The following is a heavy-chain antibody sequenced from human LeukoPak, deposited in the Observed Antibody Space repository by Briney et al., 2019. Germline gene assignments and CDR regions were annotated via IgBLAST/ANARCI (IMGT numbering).Heavy chain of an antibody. V-gene: IGHV1-18*01. D-gene: IGHD1-7*01. CDR1: GYTFTNYG. CDR3: ATDNWNSFDP. CDR2: IRTSNGDT. J-gene: IGHJ5*02. Sequence: ASVKVSCKASGYTFTNYGISWVRHAPRQGLEWVGWIRTSNGDTHYEEKFHGRVTMTTDTSTSTVYMEVTSLRSDDTAVYYCATDNWNSFDPWGQGTLVSVSS.